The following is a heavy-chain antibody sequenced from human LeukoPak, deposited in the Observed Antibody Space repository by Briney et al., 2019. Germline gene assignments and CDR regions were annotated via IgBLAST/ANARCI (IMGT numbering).Heavy chain of an antibody. J-gene: IGHJ4*02. CDR1: GFTFNDYG. CDR2: INWNGGST. D-gene: IGHD6-13*01. Sequence: GGSLRLSCAASGFTFNDYGMSWVRQAPGKGLEWVSAINWNGGSTGYADSVKGRFTISRDNAKNSLYLQMNSLRAEDTAVYYCARDGKQLALAFDYWGQGTLVTVSS. V-gene: IGHV3-20*04. CDR3: ARDGKQLALAFDY.